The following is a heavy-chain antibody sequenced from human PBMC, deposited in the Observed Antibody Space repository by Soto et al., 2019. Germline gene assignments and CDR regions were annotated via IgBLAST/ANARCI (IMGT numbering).Heavy chain of an antibody. CDR2: IDHSGSA. CDR1: GGSFSGYY. D-gene: IGHD3-22*01. Sequence: PSETLSLTCAVYGGSFSGYYWTWIRQPPGKGLEWIGEIDHSGSAIYTPSLKSRVTISVDTSKNQFSLTLSSVTAADTAVYYCFTPVNYYDSSGYYFISDYYGMDVWGQGTTVTVSS. V-gene: IGHV4-34*03. J-gene: IGHJ6*01. CDR3: FTPVNYYDSSGYYFISDYYGMDV.